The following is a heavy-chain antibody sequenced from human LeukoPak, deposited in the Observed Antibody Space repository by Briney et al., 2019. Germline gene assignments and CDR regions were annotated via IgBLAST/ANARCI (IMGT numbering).Heavy chain of an antibody. V-gene: IGHV4-39*01. CDR3: ARQKPIYGSGSYYIFSPRYYYYYMDV. J-gene: IGHJ6*03. CDR2: IYYSGST. D-gene: IGHD3-10*01. Sequence: SETLSLTCTVSGGSISSSSYYWGWIRQPPGKGLEWIGSIYYSGSTYYNPSLKSRVTISVDTSKNQFSLKLSSVTAADTAVYYCARQKPIYGSGSYYIFSPRYYYYYMDVWGKGTTVTISS. CDR1: GGSISSSSYY.